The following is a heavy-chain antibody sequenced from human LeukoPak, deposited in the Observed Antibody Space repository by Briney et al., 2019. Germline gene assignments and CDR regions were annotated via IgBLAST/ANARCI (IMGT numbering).Heavy chain of an antibody. V-gene: IGHV3-21*01. CDR2: ISSSSSYI. CDR3: ARDAGTYCSSTSCYPMDV. Sequence: GGSLRLSCAASGFTFSSYSMNWVRQAPGKGLEWVSSISSSSSYIYYADSVKGRFTISRDNAKNSLYLRMNSLRAEDTAVYYCARDAGTYCSSTSCYPMDVWGKGTTVTVSS. D-gene: IGHD2-2*01. J-gene: IGHJ6*03. CDR1: GFTFSSYS.